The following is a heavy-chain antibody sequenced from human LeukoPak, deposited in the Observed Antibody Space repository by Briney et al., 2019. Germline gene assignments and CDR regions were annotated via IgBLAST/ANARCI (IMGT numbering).Heavy chain of an antibody. CDR3: AAAFDY. CDR1: GGSLSSGSYY. J-gene: IGHJ4*02. V-gene: IGHV4-61*02. D-gene: IGHD6-25*01. CDR2: IYTSGST. Sequence: SQTLSLTCTVSGGSLSSGSYYWSWIRQPAGKGLEWIGRIYTSGSTNYNPSLKSRVTISVDTSKNQFSLELNSVTAADTAVYYCAAAFDYWGQGILVTVSS.